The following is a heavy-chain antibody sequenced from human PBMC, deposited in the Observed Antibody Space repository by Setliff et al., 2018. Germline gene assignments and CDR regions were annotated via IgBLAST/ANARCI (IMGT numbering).Heavy chain of an antibody. J-gene: IGHJ4*02. CDR3: AKPQVELRWGFES. CDR1: GFTFSTYA. CDR2: IYSGDRNT. Sequence: PGGSLRLSCAASGFTFSTYAMSWVRQAPRKGLEWVSTIYSGDRNTFYTDSVKGRFTLFRDGSKNTLYLQMTSLRAEDTAVYYCAKPQVELRWGFESWGQGTPVTVSS. V-gene: IGHV3-23*03. D-gene: IGHD1-7*01.